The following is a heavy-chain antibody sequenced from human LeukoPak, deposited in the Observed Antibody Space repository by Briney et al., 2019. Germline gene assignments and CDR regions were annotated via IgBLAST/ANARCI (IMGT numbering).Heavy chain of an antibody. Sequence: ASVKVSCKASGYTFTGDYMHWVRQAPGQGLEWMGWINPKTGGTSYAQNFQGRVTMTRDTSISTAYMELSSLTSDDTAVYYCARFEYSTSSGPWGQGTLVTVSP. CDR3: ARFEYSTSSGP. V-gene: IGHV1-2*02. CDR2: INPKTGGT. D-gene: IGHD6-6*01. CDR1: GYTFTGDY. J-gene: IGHJ5*02.